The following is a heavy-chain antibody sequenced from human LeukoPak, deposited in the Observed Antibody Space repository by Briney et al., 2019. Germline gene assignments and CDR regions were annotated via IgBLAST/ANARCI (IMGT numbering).Heavy chain of an antibody. CDR1: GGTFSSYA. Sequence: PTASVKVSCKASGGTFSSYAISWVRQAPGQGLEWMGGIIPIFGTANYAQKFQGRVTITADESTSTAYMELSSLRSEDTAVYYCARVARMTTGCFDIWGQGTMVTVSS. CDR2: IIPIFGTA. D-gene: IGHD2-2*01. J-gene: IGHJ3*02. CDR3: ARVARMTTGCFDI. V-gene: IGHV1-69*13.